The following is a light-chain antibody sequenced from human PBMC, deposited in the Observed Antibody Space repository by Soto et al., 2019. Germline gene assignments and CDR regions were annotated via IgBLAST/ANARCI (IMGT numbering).Light chain of an antibody. J-gene: IGKJ1*01. CDR3: QEYGSSPST. CDR1: QSVSSSY. CDR2: GAS. V-gene: IGKV3-20*01. Sequence: EIVLTQSPGTLSLSPGERATLSCRASQSVSSSYLAWYHQKPGQAPRLLIYGASSRATGIPDRFSGSGSWTDFTLTISTLEPEDFAVYYCQEYGSSPSTFGQGTKVEVK.